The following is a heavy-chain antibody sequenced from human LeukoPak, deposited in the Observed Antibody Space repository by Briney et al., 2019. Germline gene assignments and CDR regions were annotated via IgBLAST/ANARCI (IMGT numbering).Heavy chain of an antibody. CDR3: AREYYYGSGSYYKNVNFDY. V-gene: IGHV1-2*02. D-gene: IGHD3-10*01. CDR1: GYTFTSYY. CDR2: INPNSGGT. Sequence: ASVKVSCKASGYTFTSYYMHWVRQAPGQGLEWMGWINPNSGGTNYAQKFQGRVTMTRDTSISTAYMELSRLRSDDTAVYYCAREYYYGSGSYYKNVNFDYWGQGTLVTVSS. J-gene: IGHJ4*02.